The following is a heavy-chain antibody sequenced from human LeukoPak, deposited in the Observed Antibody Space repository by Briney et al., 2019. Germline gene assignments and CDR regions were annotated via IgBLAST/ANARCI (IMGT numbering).Heavy chain of an antibody. V-gene: IGHV3-21*01. CDR1: GFTFSSYS. CDR2: ISSSSSYI. Sequence: GGPLRLSCAASGFTFSSYSMNWVRQAPGKGLEWVSSISSSSSYIYYADSVKGRFTISRDNAKNSLYLQMNSLRAEDTAVYYCARDPPIAVAGPYWGQGTLVTVSS. D-gene: IGHD6-19*01. CDR3: ARDPPIAVAGPY. J-gene: IGHJ4*02.